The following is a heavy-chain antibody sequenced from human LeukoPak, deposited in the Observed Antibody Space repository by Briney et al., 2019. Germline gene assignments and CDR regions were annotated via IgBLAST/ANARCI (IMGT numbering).Heavy chain of an antibody. V-gene: IGHV4-59*01. CDR1: GGSISSYY. CDR2: IYYSGST. Sequence: SETLSLTCTVSGGSISSYYWSWIRQPPGKGLEWIGYIYYSGSTNYNPSLKSRVTISVDTSKNQFSLKLSSVTAADTAVYYCARDNAAMDAFDIWGQGTMVTVPS. J-gene: IGHJ3*02. D-gene: IGHD5-18*01. CDR3: ARDNAAMDAFDI.